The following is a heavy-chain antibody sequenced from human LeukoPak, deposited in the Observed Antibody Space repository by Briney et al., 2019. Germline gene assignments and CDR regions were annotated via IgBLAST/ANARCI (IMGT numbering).Heavy chain of an antibody. CDR3: ARDGGIAAAVVYYFDY. V-gene: IGHV3-33*01. CDR2: IWYDGSNK. J-gene: IGHJ4*02. D-gene: IGHD6-13*01. CDR1: GFTFSSYG. Sequence: GGSLRLSCAASGFTFSSYGMHWVRQAPGKGLEWVAVIWYDGSNKYYADSVKGRFIISRDNSKNTLYLQMNSLRAEDTAVYYCARDGGIAAAVVYYFDYWGQGTLVTVSS.